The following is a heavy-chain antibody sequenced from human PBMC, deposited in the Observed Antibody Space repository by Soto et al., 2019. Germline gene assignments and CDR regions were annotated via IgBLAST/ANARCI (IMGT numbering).Heavy chain of an antibody. CDR3: AKSVYNWNDGFFDY. D-gene: IGHD1-1*01. CDR2: ISYDGINK. CDR1: GFIFSSYG. J-gene: IGHJ4*02. Sequence: GGSLRLSCAASGFIFSSYGMHWVRQAPGKGLEWVAAISYDGINKYYSDSVKGRFTISRDNSKNTLYLQMNSLRAEDTAVYYCAKSVYNWNDGFFDYWGQGTLVTVSS. V-gene: IGHV3-30*18.